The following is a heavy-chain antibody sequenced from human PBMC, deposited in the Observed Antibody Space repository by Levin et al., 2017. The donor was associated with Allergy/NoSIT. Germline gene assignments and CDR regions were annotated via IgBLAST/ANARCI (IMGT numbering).Heavy chain of an antibody. CDR1: GYTFTNYA. J-gene: IGHJ6*02. D-gene: IGHD6-19*01. CDR2: ISTKTGIP. Sequence: ASVKVSCKASGYTFTNYAVNWLRQAPGQGPEWMGWISTKTGIPRYAQGFRGRFDFSLDTSVRTANLQISSLKAEDTAVYYCTSDITVAGSKAMDVWDQGTTVTVSS. CDR3: TSDITVAGSKAMDV. V-gene: IGHV7-4-1*02.